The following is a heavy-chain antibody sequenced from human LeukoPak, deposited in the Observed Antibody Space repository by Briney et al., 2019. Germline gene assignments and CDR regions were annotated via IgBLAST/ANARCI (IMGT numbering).Heavy chain of an antibody. V-gene: IGHV1-2*04. D-gene: IGHD2-15*01. Sequence: GASVKVSCKASGYTFTGYYMHWVRQAPGQGLEWMGWINPNSGGTNYAQKFQGWVTMTRDTSISTAYMELSRLRSDDTAVYYCARAGGRYCSGGSRYFGYWGQEPWSPSPQ. CDR2: INPNSGGT. CDR3: ARAGGRYCSGGSRYFGY. J-gene: IGHJ4*01. CDR1: GYTFTGYY.